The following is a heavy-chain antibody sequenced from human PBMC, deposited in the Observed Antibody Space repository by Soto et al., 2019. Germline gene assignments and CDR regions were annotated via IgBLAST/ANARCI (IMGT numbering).Heavy chain of an antibody. J-gene: IGHJ1*01. CDR1: GYKFTTYF. CDR3: VRGYCKTTPCSGDFQH. V-gene: IGHV1-46*01. D-gene: IGHD2-15*01. Sequence: GASVKVSCKASGYKFTTYFIHWVRQAPGQGLEWMGMIHPSGDTGYGQKFRGRVTMTIDTSTTTAYMELRNLTSEDTAIYFSVRGYCKTTPCSGDFQHWGQGTLVTVFS. CDR2: IHPSGDT.